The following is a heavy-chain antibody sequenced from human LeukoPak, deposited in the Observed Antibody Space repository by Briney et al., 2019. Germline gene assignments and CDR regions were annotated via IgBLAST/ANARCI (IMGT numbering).Heavy chain of an antibody. D-gene: IGHD3-16*01. CDR3: AKGAGRDYIWGTSGHRGILDD. J-gene: IGHJ4*02. V-gene: IGHV3-30*04. CDR2: ISYDGSNK. Sequence: PGRSLRLSCAASGFTFSSYAMHWVRQAPGKGLEWVAVISYDGSNKYYADSVKGRFTISRDNSKNTLYLQMNSLRVEDTAVYYCAKGAGRDYIWGTSGHRGILDDWGRGTLVTVSS. CDR1: GFTFSSYA.